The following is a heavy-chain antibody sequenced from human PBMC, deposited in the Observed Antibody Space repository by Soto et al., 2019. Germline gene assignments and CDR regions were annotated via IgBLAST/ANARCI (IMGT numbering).Heavy chain of an antibody. Sequence: EVHLVESGGGLVQPGGSLRLSCAGSGFSFSDYYIDWVRQAPGKGLEWVGRSRDKGNSYSTDYAAAVKGRVTVSRDTSKNSLYLQMNSLKADDTALYYCARSIPGTTSFDSWGQGTLVTVSS. V-gene: IGHV3-72*01. CDR1: GFSFSDYY. D-gene: IGHD1-7*01. CDR3: ARSIPGTTSFDS. J-gene: IGHJ4*02. CDR2: SRDKGNSYST.